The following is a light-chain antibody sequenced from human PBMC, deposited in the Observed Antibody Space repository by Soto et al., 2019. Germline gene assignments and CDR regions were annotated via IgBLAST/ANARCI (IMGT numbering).Light chain of an antibody. CDR1: SSDVGAFNY. Sequence: QSVRTQAPSGSGSPGQSGTISCNGTSSDVGAFNYVSWYQHHPGKAPKFMIYEVDKRPSGVPDRFSGSKSGNTAYLTVSGFQAEDEADYFCSSFVAGSSYVFGPGTKVTVL. CDR3: SSFVAGSSYV. V-gene: IGLV2-8*01. J-gene: IGLJ1*01. CDR2: EVD.